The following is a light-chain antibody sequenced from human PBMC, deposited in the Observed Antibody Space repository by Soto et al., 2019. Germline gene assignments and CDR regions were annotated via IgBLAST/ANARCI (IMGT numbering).Light chain of an antibody. CDR3: SSYTSSSPHVV. J-gene: IGLJ2*01. CDR2: EVS. V-gene: IGLV2-14*01. CDR1: SSDVGGYNY. Sequence: QSALTQPASVSGSPGQSITISCTGTSSDVGGYNYVSWYQQHPGKAPKLMIYEVSNRPSGVSNHFSGSKSGNTASLTISGLQAEDEADFYCSSYTSSSPHVVFGGGTKLTVL.